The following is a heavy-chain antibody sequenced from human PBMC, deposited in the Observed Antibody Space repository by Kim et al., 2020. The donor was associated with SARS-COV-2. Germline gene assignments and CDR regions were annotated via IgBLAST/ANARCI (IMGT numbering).Heavy chain of an antibody. Sequence: GGSLRLSCAASGFTFSSYSMNWVRQAPGKGLEWVSSISSSSSYIYYADSVKGRFTISRDNSKNSLYLQMNSLRAEDTAVYYCARANCSGGSCYSVYYYGMEVSGPRTPVTVSS. CDR2: ISSSSSYI. CDR3: ARANCSGGSCYSVYYYGMEV. J-gene: IGHJ6*02. V-gene: IGHV3-21*01. D-gene: IGHD2-15*01. CDR1: GFTFSSYS.